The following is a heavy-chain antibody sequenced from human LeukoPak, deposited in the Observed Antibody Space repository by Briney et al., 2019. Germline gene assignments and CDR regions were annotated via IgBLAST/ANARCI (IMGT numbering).Heavy chain of an antibody. CDR2: ISDNSRYI. D-gene: IGHD3-22*01. V-gene: IGHV3-21*01. Sequence: GGSLRLSCAASGFTFSTYNMNWVRQAPGKGLEWVSSISDNSRYIYYADSVKGRFTISRDNAKNSLYLQMNSVRAEDTAVYYCARDYSPPYYYDSSGYSLYYFDYWGQGTLVTVSS. CDR1: GFTFSTYN. J-gene: IGHJ4*02. CDR3: ARDYSPPYYYDSSGYSLYYFDY.